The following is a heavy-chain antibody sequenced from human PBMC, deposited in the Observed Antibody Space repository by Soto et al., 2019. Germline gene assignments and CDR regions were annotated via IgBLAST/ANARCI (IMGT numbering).Heavy chain of an antibody. CDR1: GYYMTSGGYY. CDR3: ATLLGSHQHYYFGIDV. V-gene: IGHV4-31*03. D-gene: IGHD2-2*01. Sequence: SETLSLTCTVSGYYMTSGGYYWRWLRHLPGKGLEWIGYLTYSGCTQFNPCLKSRVYMSVDTSKNQFSLRLSSVTAADTAVYYCATLLGSHQHYYFGIDVWGQGTTVT. CDR2: LTYSGCT. J-gene: IGHJ6*02.